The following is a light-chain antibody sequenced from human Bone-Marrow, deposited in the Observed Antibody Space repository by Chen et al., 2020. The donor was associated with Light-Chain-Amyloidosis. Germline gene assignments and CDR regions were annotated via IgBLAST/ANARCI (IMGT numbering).Light chain of an antibody. J-gene: IGKJ4*01. CDR2: KVS. Sequence: FVMTQSPLSCPVTRGQPASISCRSTQSLVNIDGNTYLSWFQQRPGQSPRRLIYKVSNRDVGVPDRFSGSGSGTDFTLKISRVEAEDVGVYYCMQGTHWPLTFGGGTNVEIK. CDR3: MQGTHWPLT. V-gene: IGKV2-30*01. CDR1: QSLVNIDGNTY.